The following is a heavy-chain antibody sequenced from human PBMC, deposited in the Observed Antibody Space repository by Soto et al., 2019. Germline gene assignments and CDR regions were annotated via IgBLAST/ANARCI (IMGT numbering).Heavy chain of an antibody. Sequence: GALRLSGSASVFTFSSYAMHWVRQAPGKGLEYVSAISSNGGSTYYADSVKGRFTISRDNSKNTLYLQMSSLRAEDTAVYYCVKGCSSTSCSHPNYYYYGMDVWGQGTTVTVSS. V-gene: IGHV3-64D*06. CDR2: ISSNGGST. CDR3: VKGCSSTSCSHPNYYYYGMDV. J-gene: IGHJ6*02. CDR1: VFTFSSYA. D-gene: IGHD2-2*01.